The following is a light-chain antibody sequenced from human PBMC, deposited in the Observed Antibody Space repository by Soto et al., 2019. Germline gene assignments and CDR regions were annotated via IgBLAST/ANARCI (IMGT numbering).Light chain of an antibody. Sequence: QSALTQPASVSGPPGQPITISCTGTSTDVGRYNYVSWYQQHPGKAPKLMIYDVANRPSGVSNRFSGSKSGITASLTISGLQAEDEADYYCSSYTTSSTYVFGTGTKLTVL. V-gene: IGLV2-14*01. J-gene: IGLJ1*01. CDR3: SSYTTSSTYV. CDR2: DVA. CDR1: STDVGRYNY.